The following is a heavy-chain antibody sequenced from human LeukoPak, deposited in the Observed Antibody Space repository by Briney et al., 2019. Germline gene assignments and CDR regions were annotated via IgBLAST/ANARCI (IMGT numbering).Heavy chain of an antibody. CDR1: GYTLTELS. Sequence: ASVKGSCKVSGYTLTELSMHWVRQAPGKGLEWMGGFDPEDGETIYAQKFQGRVTMTEDTSTDTAYMELSSLRSEDTAVYYCATGIQLWDTFDYWGQGTLVTVSS. V-gene: IGHV1-24*01. CDR2: FDPEDGET. CDR3: ATGIQLWDTFDY. D-gene: IGHD5-18*01. J-gene: IGHJ4*02.